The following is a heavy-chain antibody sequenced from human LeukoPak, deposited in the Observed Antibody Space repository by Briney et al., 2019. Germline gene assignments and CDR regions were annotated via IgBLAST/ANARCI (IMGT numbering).Heavy chain of an antibody. CDR2: INTNTGNP. J-gene: IGHJ5*02. CDR1: GYTFTSYA. D-gene: IGHD2-8*01. CDR3: ARAPGSQSVYWFDP. Sequence: GASVKVSCKASGYTFTSYAMNWVRQAPGQGLEWMGWINTNTGNPTYARGFTGRFVFSLDTSVSTAYLQISSLKAEDTAVYYRARAPGSQSVYWFDPWGQGTLVTVSS. V-gene: IGHV7-4-1*02.